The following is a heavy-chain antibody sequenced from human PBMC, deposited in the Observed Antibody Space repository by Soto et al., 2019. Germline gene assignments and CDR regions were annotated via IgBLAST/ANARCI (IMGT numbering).Heavy chain of an antibody. V-gene: IGHV1-18*01. J-gene: IGHJ4*02. Sequence: QVQLVQSGAEVKKPGASVKVSCKASGYTFTSYGISWVRQAPGQGLEWMGWISTYNGNTKYAQKLQDRVTMTTDTSTSTAYMELRGLRSDDTAVFFCAREVVRGVGSDYWGQGTLVTVSS. CDR3: AREVVRGVGSDY. CDR1: GYTFTSYG. D-gene: IGHD3-10*01. CDR2: ISTYNGNT.